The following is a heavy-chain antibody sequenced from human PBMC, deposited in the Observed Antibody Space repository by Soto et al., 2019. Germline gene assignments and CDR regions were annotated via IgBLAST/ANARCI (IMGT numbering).Heavy chain of an antibody. V-gene: IGHV1-2*04. Sequence: VASVKVSCKASGYTFTGYYMHWVRQAPGQGLEWMGWINPNSGGTNYAQKFQGWVTMPRDTSISTAYMELSRLRSDDTDVYYCARGTLLEFLFQVKSWFDPGGQRALITVAS. D-gene: IGHD3-3*01. CDR2: INPNSGGT. CDR3: ARGTLLEFLFQVKSWFDP. J-gene: IGHJ5*02. CDR1: GYTFTGYY.